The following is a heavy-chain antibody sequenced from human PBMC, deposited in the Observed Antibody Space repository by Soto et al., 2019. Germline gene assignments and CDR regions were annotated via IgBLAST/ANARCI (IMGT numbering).Heavy chain of an antibody. V-gene: IGHV4-4*02. D-gene: IGHD2-15*01. CDR1: GGSISSDNW. CDR3: ARVGRECTGGSCYSVWFDP. J-gene: IGHJ5*02. Sequence: QVQLQESGPGLVEPTGTLSLTCAVSGGSISSDNWWSWVRQPPGRGLEWIGEMYHSGSTNYSPSLKSRVTGSVDKSKNQFSLKLTSVTAADTAVYYCARVGRECTGGSCYSVWFDPWGQGTLVTVSS. CDR2: MYHSGST.